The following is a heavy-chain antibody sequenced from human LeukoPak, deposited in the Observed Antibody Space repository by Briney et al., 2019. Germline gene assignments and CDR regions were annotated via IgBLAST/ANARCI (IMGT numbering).Heavy chain of an antibody. D-gene: IGHD2-21*02. CDR3: AKVRGGDFLDAFDI. V-gene: IGHV3-48*03. CDR2: ISSSGSTI. CDR1: GFTFSSYE. Sequence: GGSLRLSCAASGFTFSSYEMNWVRQAPGKGLEWVSYISSSGSTIYYADSVKGRFTISRDNAKNSLYLQMNSLRAEDMALYYCAKVRGGDFLDAFDIWGQGTMVTVSS. J-gene: IGHJ3*02.